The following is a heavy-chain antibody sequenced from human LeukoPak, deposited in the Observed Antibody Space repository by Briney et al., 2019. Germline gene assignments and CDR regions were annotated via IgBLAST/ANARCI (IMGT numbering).Heavy chain of an antibody. CDR3: ARDRVTNKYYYYYYMDV. CDR1: EFTFRSYD. CDR2: TRYDGSNK. J-gene: IGHJ6*03. Sequence: GGSLRLSCVASEFTFRSYDMHWVRQAPGKGLEWVAFTRYDGSNKYYADSVKGRFTISRDNSKNTLYLKMNSLRAEDTALYYCARDRVTNKYYYYYYMDVWGKGTTVTVSS. V-gene: IGHV3-30*02. D-gene: IGHD1/OR15-1a*01.